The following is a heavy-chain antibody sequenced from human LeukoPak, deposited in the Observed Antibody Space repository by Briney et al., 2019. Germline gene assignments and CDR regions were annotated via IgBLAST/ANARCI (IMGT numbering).Heavy chain of an antibody. J-gene: IGHJ4*02. CDR2: ISGSGTDI. V-gene: IGHV3-21*04. CDR1: GSTFNTYS. D-gene: IGHD3-10*01. CDR3: HRRGSGSSVM. Sequence: PGGSLRLSCAASGSTFNTYSMNWVRQTPGKGLEWVSSISGSGTDIYYADSMKGRITISRENAKNSLYLQMNSLRAEDTAVYYCHRRGSGSSVMWGQGTLVTVSS.